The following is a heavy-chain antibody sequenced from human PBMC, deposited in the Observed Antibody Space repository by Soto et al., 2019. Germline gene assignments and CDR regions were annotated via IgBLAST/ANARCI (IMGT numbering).Heavy chain of an antibody. CDR3: AHLGVGGSYYYYYGMDA. J-gene: IGHJ6*02. V-gene: IGHV2-5*02. Sequence: QITLKESGPTLVKPTQTLTLTCTFSGFSLSTSGVGVGWIRQPPGKALEWLALIYWDDDKRYSPSLKSRLTITKDTSKNQVVLTMTNMDPVDTATYYCAHLGVGGSYYYYYGMDAWGQGTTVTVSS. D-gene: IGHD3-3*01. CDR2: IYWDDDK. CDR1: GFSLSTSGVG.